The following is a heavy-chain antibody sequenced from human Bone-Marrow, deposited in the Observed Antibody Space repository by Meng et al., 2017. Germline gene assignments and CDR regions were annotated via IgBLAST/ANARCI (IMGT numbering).Heavy chain of an antibody. D-gene: IGHD3-22*01. CDR2: IIPIFGTA. Sequence: SVKVSCKASGYTFTSYYMHWVRQAPGQGLEWMGGIIPIFGTANYAQKFQGRVTITADESTSTAYMELSSLRSEDTAVYYCASQGYYYDSSGYYNYFDYWGQGTLVTVSS. CDR1: GYTFTSYY. J-gene: IGHJ4*02. V-gene: IGHV1-69*13. CDR3: ASQGYYYDSSGYYNYFDY.